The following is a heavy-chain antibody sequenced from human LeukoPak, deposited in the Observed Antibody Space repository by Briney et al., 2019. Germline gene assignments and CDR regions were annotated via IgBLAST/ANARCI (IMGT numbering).Heavy chain of an antibody. D-gene: IGHD5-18*01. CDR1: GFTVSSKY. V-gene: IGHV3-53*05. Sequence: GGSLRLSCAASGFTVSSKYMSWVRQAPGKGLEWVSLIYSGGNTYYADSVKGRFTISRDNSKNTLYLQMNSLRPEDTAIYYCAKGVESWLTYFDHWGQGTLVTVSS. CDR2: IYSGGNT. CDR3: AKGVESWLTYFDH. J-gene: IGHJ4*02.